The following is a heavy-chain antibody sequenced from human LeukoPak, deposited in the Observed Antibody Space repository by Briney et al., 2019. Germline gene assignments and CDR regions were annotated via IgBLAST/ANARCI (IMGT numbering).Heavy chain of an antibody. J-gene: IGHJ5*02. CDR3: ASAYYYDSSGYLDWFDP. CDR2: IIPIFGIA. V-gene: IGHV1-69*04. D-gene: IGHD3-22*01. Sequence: ASVKVSCKASRGTFSSYAISWVRQAPGQGLEWMGRIIPIFGIANYAQKFQGRVTITADKSTSTAYMELSSLRSEDTAVYYCASAYYYDSSGYLDWFDPWGQGTLVTVSS. CDR1: RGTFSSYA.